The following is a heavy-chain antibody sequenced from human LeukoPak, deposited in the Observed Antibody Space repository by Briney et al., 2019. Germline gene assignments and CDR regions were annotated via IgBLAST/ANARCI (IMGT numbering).Heavy chain of an antibody. CDR1: GGSISTSSYY. V-gene: IGHV4-39*07. CDR3: AGLYSSSWYYNYYYYYMDV. J-gene: IGHJ6*03. Sequence: SETLSLTCTVSGGSISTSSYYWGWVRQPPGKGLEWIGNIFYSGSTYYSPSLKSRVTISLDTSRNQFSLKLSSVTAADTAVYYCAGLYSSSWYYNYYYYYMDVWGKGTTVTISS. D-gene: IGHD6-13*01. CDR2: IFYSGST.